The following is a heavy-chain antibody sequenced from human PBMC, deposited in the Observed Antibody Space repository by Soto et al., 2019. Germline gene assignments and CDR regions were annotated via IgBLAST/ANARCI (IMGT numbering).Heavy chain of an antibody. D-gene: IGHD2-2*01. CDR3: TRLHCTSPGCVPLDP. J-gene: IGHJ5*02. V-gene: IGHV3-23*01. Sequence: GGSLRLSCAASGFTFSSYVMSWVRQTPGKGLEWVSSITSTGSNTYYADSVKGRFTMSVDTSKKQLSLRLRSVTATDTAVYYCTRLHCTSPGCVPLDPWGHGTLVTVSS. CDR2: ITSTGSNT. CDR1: GFTFSSYV.